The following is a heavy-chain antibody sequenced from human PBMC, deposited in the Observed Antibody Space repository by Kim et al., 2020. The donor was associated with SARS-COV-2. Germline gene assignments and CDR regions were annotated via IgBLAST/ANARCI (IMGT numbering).Heavy chain of an antibody. Sequence: SETLSLTCAVYGGSFSGYYWSWIRQPPGKGLEWIGEINHSGSTNYNPSLKSRVTISVDTSKNQFSLKLSSVTAADTAVYYCARRGFWSGSYYYYGMDVWGQGTTVTVSS. CDR3: ARRGFWSGSYYYYGMDV. CDR2: INHSGST. D-gene: IGHD3-3*01. CDR1: GGSFSGYY. V-gene: IGHV4-34*01. J-gene: IGHJ6*02.